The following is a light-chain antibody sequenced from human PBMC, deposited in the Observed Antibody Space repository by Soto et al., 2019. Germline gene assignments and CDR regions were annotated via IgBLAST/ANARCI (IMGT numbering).Light chain of an antibody. V-gene: IGLV2-14*01. Sequence: QSALTQPASVSGSPGQSITISCTGSGRDIGAYNYVSWYQQHPGKAPKLIIYEVENRPSGVSNRFSASKSAFTASLTISGLQAEDEADYYCSSYTNSYFYVLGHGTKVTVL. CDR2: EVE. CDR1: GRDIGAYNY. J-gene: IGLJ1*01. CDR3: SSYTNSYFYV.